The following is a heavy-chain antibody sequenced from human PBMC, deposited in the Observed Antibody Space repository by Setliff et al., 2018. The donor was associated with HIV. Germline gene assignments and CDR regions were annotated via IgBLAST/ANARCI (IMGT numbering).Heavy chain of an antibody. CDR1: GFSFGDYW. V-gene: IGHV3-7*03. Sequence: PGGSLRLSCACSGFSFGDYWMTWVRQAPGKGLEWVASIREDATSKYYVGSVKGRFTISRDNAKNSLYLQMDSLRAEDTAVYYCITDGGLNWGQGTMVTVSS. D-gene: IGHD3-10*01. CDR3: ITDGGLN. J-gene: IGHJ3*01. CDR2: IREDATSK.